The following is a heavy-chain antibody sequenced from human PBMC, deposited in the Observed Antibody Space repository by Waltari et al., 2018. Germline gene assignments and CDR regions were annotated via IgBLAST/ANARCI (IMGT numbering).Heavy chain of an antibody. D-gene: IGHD1-7*01. CDR2: FNPSGGST. J-gene: IGHJ5*02. CDR1: GYTFTSYY. Sequence: QVQLVQSGAEVKKPGASVKVSCKASGYTFTSYYMHWVRQAPGQGLEWMGIFNPSGGSTSYAQKFQGRVTMTRDTSTSTVYMELSSLRSEDTAVYYCARDVGGTGTTTGRWNWFDPWGQGTLVTVSS. V-gene: IGHV1-46*01. CDR3: ARDVGGTGTTTGRWNWFDP.